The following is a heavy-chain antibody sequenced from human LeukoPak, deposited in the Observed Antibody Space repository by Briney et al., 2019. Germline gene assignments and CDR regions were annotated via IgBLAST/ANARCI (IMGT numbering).Heavy chain of an antibody. CDR3: ARHALTVTTTNWFDP. D-gene: IGHD4-17*01. J-gene: IGHJ5*02. CDR1: GYSFTSYW. CDR2: IYPGDSDT. Sequence: GESLKTSCKGSGYSFTSYWIGWVRQMPGKGLEWMGIIYPGDSDTRYSPSFQGQVTISADKSISTAYLQWSSLKASDTAMYYCARHALTVTTTNWFDPWGQGTLVTVSS. V-gene: IGHV5-51*01.